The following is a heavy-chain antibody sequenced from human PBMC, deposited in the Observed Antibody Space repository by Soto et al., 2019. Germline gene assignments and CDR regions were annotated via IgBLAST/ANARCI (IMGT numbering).Heavy chain of an antibody. J-gene: IGHJ5*02. Sequence: PSETLSLTCTVSGGSITRGGYYWSWIRQHPGKGLEWIGYIYNSGTTYYNPSLKSRVTISVDTSKNQFSLKLTSVTAADTAVYYCRKLQAPWTRGTLDPFSS. CDR1: GGSITRGGYY. CDR3: RKLQAP. CDR2: IYNSGTT. V-gene: IGHV4-31*03.